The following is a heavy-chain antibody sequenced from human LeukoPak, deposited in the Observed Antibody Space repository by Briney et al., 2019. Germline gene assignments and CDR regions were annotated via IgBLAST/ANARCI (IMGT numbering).Heavy chain of an antibody. V-gene: IGHV3-74*01. CDR3: ARGDSRTFAY. D-gene: IGHD4-11*01. CDR1: GFTFSSYW. CDR2: ITNDGGIT. Sequence: PGGSLRLSCAASGFTFSSYWMHWVRQAPGKGLVWVSRITNDGGITSSADSVKGRFTISRDNANNTLYLQMTSLRAEDTAMYYCARGDSRTFAYWGQGTLVTVSS. J-gene: IGHJ4*02.